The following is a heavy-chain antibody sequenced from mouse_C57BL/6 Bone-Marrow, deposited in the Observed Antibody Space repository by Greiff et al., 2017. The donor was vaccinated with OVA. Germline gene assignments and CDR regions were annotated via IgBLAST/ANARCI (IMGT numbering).Heavy chain of an antibody. Sequence: EVQLQESGTVLARPGASVKMSCKTSGYTFTSYWLHWVKQRPGQGLEWIGAIYPGNSDTSYNPTLTGQAKLTAVTSASTAYMELSSLTKEDSAVDYGTRSYDDYCYFDDWGQGTTLTVSS. V-gene: IGHV1-5*01. CDR1: GYTFTSYW. D-gene: IGHD2-4*01. CDR3: TRSYDDYCYFDD. J-gene: IGHJ2*01. CDR2: IYPGNSDT.